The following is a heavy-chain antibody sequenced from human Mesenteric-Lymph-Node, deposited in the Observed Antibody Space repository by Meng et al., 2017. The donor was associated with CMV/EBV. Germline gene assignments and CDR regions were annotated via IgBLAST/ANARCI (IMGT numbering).Heavy chain of an antibody. CDR1: GFTFSSYA. CDR3: AKSRSSSTSCYNY. Sequence: GESLKISCAASGFTFSSYAMTWVRQAPGKGLEWVSDISGSGGSTHYADSVKGRFTISRDNSKNTLYLQMDSLRAEDTAVYYCAKSRSSSTSCYNYWGQGTLVTVSS. J-gene: IGHJ4*02. D-gene: IGHD2-2*02. CDR2: ISGSGGST. V-gene: IGHV3-23*01.